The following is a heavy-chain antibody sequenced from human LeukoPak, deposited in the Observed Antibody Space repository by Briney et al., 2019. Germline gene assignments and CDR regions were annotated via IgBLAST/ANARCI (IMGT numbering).Heavy chain of an antibody. J-gene: IGHJ4*02. V-gene: IGHV3-9*01. Sequence: PGRSLRLSCAASGFTFDDYAMHWVRQAPGKGLEWVSGISWNRGSIGYADSVKDRFTISRDNAKNSLYLQMNGLRPEDTALYYCAKEIRYSDSSGGYFDSWGQGTLVTVSS. D-gene: IGHD3-22*01. CDR2: ISWNRGSI. CDR3: AKEIRYSDSSGGYFDS. CDR1: GFTFDDYA.